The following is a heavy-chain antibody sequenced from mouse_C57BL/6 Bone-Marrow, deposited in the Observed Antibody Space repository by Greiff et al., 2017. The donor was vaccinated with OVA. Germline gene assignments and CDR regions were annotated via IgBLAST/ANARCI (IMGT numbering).Heavy chain of an antibody. D-gene: IGHD4-1*01. Sequence: QVQLKESGPGLVAPSQSLSITCTVSGFSLTSYGVHWVRQPPGQGLEWLVVIWRDGSTTYNSALKSRLSISKDNSKSQVFLKMNSLQTGATAMYYCARHEDWDLAWFAYWGQGTLVTVSA. V-gene: IGHV2-6-1*01. CDR2: IWRDGST. CDR3: ARHEDWDLAWFAY. CDR1: GFSLTSYG. J-gene: IGHJ3*01.